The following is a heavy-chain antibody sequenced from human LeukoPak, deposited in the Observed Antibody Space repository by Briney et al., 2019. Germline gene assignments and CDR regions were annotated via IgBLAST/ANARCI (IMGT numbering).Heavy chain of an antibody. CDR2: VDTEDGET. CDR3: ATLPGFVRGNY. CDR1: GYTFTDYY. D-gene: IGHD3-10*01. J-gene: IGHJ4*02. Sequence: ASVKISCKVSGYTFTDYYMHWGQEAPGKGGEWMGLVDTEDGETIYAEKLQGRVTITADTSTDTAYMELSSLISEDTAVYYCATLPGFVRGNYWGQGTLVTVSS. V-gene: IGHV1-69-2*01.